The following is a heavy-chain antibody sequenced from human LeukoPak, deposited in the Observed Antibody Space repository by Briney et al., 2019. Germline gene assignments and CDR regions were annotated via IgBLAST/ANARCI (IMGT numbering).Heavy chain of an antibody. CDR1: GGTFSSYA. J-gene: IGHJ4*02. CDR3: AKDRDFWSGHLSPFDY. V-gene: IGHV3-23*01. Sequence: SCKASGGTFSSYAISWVRQAPGKGLEWVSAISGSGGSTYYADSVKGRFTISRDNSKNTLYLQMNSLRAEDTAVYYCAKDRDFWSGHLSPFDYWGQGTLVTVSS. CDR2: ISGSGGST. D-gene: IGHD3-3*01.